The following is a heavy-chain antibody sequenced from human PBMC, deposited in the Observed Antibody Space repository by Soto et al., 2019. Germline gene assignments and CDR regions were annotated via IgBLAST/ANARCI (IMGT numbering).Heavy chain of an antibody. CDR2: ISYDGSNK. Sequence: QVQLVESGGGVVQPGRSLRLSCAASGFTFSNFGMHWVRQAPGTGLEWVALISYDGSNKWSADSVKGRFTISRDNSKNTLYLQMSSLRAEDTVYYCAIHPRLRWCLRLILCVVFDFWCQGTLVTVSS. V-gene: IGHV3-30*03. D-gene: IGHD4-17*01. J-gene: IGHJ4*02. CDR3: AIHPRLRWCLRLILCVVFDF. CDR1: GFTFSNFG.